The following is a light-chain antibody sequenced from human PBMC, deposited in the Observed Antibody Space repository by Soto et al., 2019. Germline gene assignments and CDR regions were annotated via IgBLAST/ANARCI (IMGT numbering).Light chain of an antibody. Sequence: EIVMTQSPVTLSVSPGERATLSCRDSQSVGSNLAWYQQKPGQAPRLLIYGASTRATGIPARFSGSGSGTEFTLTISSLQSEDFAVYYCQQYNNWPRTFGQGTKVEIK. J-gene: IGKJ1*01. CDR2: GAS. V-gene: IGKV3-15*01. CDR1: QSVGSN. CDR3: QQYNNWPRT.